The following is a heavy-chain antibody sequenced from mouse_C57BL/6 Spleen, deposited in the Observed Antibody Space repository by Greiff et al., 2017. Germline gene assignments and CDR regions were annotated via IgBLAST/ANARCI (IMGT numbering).Heavy chain of an antibody. Sequence: VQLVESGAELVKPGSSVKLSCKASGYAFSSYWMNWVKQRPVKGLEWIGHIYPADGDTNYNEKFKGKATLTADKSSSTAYMQLSSLTAEDSAVYFWARSELGLGLDYWGQGTTLTVSS. V-gene: IGHV1-80*01. CDR1: GYAFSSYW. J-gene: IGHJ2*01. D-gene: IGHD4-1*01. CDR3: ARSELGLGLDY. CDR2: IYPADGDT.